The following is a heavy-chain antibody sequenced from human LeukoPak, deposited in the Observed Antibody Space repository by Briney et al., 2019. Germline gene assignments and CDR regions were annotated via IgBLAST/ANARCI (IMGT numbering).Heavy chain of an antibody. J-gene: IGHJ4*02. V-gene: IGHV3-23*01. D-gene: IGHD1-14*01. CDR2: ISGSGGTT. CDR1: GFTFSSYG. CDR3: ASGTYGGYFDY. Sequence: GGSLRLSCAASGFTFSSYGMSWVRQAPGKGLEWVSTISGSGGTTNYADSVKGRFTISRDNAKNTLYLQMNSLRAEDTAVYYCASGTYGGYFDYWGQGNLVAVSS.